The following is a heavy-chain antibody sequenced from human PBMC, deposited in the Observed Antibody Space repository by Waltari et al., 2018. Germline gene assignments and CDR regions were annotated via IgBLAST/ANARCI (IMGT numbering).Heavy chain of an antibody. V-gene: IGHV1-24*01. CDR2: CDPEDGET. J-gene: IGHJ6*02. CDR1: GYTLTELS. Sequence: QVQLVQSGAEVKKPGASVKVSCKVSGYTLTELSMHWVRQAPGKGPEWRGGCDPEDGETNYAQQFQGRVTMTDDTSTDTAYMELSSLRSEDTAVYYCATDSPIFGVVIRYYYGMDVWGQGTTVTVSS. CDR3: ATDSPIFGVVIRYYYGMDV. D-gene: IGHD3-3*01.